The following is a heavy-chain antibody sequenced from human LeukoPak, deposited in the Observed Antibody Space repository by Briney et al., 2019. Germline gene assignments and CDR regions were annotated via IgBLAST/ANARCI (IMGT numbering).Heavy chain of an antibody. Sequence: GGSLRLSCAASGFTFSSYGMHWVRQAPGKGLEWVSSISSSSSYIYYADSVKGRFTISRDNAKNSLYLQMNSLRAEDTAVYYCAREGQWHYFDYWGQGTLVTVSS. J-gene: IGHJ4*02. CDR3: AREGQWHYFDY. D-gene: IGHD6-19*01. CDR2: ISSSSSYI. CDR1: GFTFSSYG. V-gene: IGHV3-21*01.